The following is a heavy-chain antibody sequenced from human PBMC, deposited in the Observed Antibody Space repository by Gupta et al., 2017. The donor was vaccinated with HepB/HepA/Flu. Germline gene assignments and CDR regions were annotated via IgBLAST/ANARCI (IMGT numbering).Heavy chain of an antibody. CDR1: GYTFTNYA. Sequence: QVQLVQSGAEVKKPGASVKVSCKASGYTFTNYAIHWVRQAPGQRPEWMGWINAGNGGTKYSQKFQARVTITRDTSASTVYLELSSLRSEDSAVYYCARGGSDSSWVSFDYWGQGTLGTVSS. V-gene: IGHV1-3*01. J-gene: IGHJ4*02. CDR3: ARGGSDSSWVSFDY. D-gene: IGHD6-13*01. CDR2: INAGNGGT.